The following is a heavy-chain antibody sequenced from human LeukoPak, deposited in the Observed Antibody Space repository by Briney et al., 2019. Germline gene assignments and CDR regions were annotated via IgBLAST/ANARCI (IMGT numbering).Heavy chain of an antibody. V-gene: IGHV3-7*01. Sequence: GGSLRLSCVGSGFTFSNYWMSWVRQAPGKGLEWVANIKQVGSEKYYVDSVEGRFTISRDNAKKALFLQMNSLGVEDTAVYYCARPYGDYRRHPFDYWGLGTLVTVSS. D-gene: IGHD4-17*01. CDR2: IKQVGSEK. CDR1: GFTFSNYW. J-gene: IGHJ4*02. CDR3: ARPYGDYRRHPFDY.